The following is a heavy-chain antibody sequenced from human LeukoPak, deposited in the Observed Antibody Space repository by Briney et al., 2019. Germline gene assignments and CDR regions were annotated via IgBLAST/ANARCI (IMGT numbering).Heavy chain of an antibody. Sequence: GGSLRLSCAASGFTFSSYEMNWVRQAPGTGLEWVSYISSSGSTIYYADSVKGRFTISRDNAKNSLYLQMNSLRAEDPAVYYCAELGITMIGGVWGKGTTVTISS. CDR2: ISSSGSTI. J-gene: IGHJ6*04. D-gene: IGHD3-10*02. CDR3: AELGITMIGGV. V-gene: IGHV3-48*03. CDR1: GFTFSSYE.